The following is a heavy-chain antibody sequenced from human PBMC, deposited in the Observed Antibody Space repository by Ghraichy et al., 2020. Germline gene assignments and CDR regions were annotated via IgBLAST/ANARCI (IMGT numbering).Heavy chain of an antibody. V-gene: IGHV3-30*04. CDR3: ARAPTGLDH. J-gene: IGHJ4*02. D-gene: IGHD1-1*01. CDR2: ISYDGSKK. Sequence: GGSLRLSCATSGFTFISYAMHWVRQAPGKGLECVAVISYDGSKKYYADSLKGRFTISRDVSKNTLYLQMNSLTPEDTALYYCARAPTGLDHWGQGTLVTVSS. CDR1: GFTFISYA.